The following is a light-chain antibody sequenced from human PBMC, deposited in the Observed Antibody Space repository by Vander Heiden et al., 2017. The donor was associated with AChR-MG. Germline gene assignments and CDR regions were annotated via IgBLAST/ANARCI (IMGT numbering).Light chain of an antibody. V-gene: IGLV1-40*01. Sequence: QSVLTQPPSASGSPRTTVTITCTGSSTNIGAGYDVYGYQHHPGTAPNPILYVNHNRTRGVPDRFCGSKSGTSASPALTGFQAEDEADYYCQSYDSSRRGLWVFGGGTKLTVL. J-gene: IGLJ3*02. CDR3: QSYDSSRRGLWV. CDR2: VNH. CDR1: STNIGAGYD.